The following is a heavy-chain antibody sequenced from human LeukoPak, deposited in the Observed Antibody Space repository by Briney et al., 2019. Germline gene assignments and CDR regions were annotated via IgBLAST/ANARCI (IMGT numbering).Heavy chain of an antibody. CDR3: ARDRSYDILTGYYIKGGYNWFDP. D-gene: IGHD3-9*01. Sequence: GGSLRLSCAASGFTFSITWMHWVRQPPGKGLVWVARITSDGSSTTYAESVKGRFTISRDNAKNSLYLQMNSLRAEDTAVYYCARDRSYDILTGYYIKGGYNWFDPWGQGTLVTVSS. CDR2: ITSDGSST. V-gene: IGHV3-74*03. CDR1: GFTFSITW. J-gene: IGHJ5*02.